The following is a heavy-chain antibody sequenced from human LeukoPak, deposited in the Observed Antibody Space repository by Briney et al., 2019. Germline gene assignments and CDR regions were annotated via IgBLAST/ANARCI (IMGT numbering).Heavy chain of an antibody. D-gene: IGHD2/OR15-2a*01. CDR3: ARAGSSTTPTGYGMDV. J-gene: IGHJ6*02. Sequence: PGGSLRLSCAASGFTFDDYTMHWVRQAPGKGLEWVSSISSSSSYIYYADSVKGRFTISRDNAKNSLYLQMNSLRAEDTAVYYCARAGSSTTPTGYGMDVWGQGTTVTVSS. V-gene: IGHV3-21*01. CDR2: ISSSSSYI. CDR1: GFTFDDYT.